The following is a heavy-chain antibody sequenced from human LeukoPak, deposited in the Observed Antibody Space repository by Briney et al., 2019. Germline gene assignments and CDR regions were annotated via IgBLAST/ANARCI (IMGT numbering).Heavy chain of an antibody. CDR3: ATTSRDSDAYYDYLNY. CDR2: INPNTGGT. D-gene: IGHD3-10*01. CDR1: GFIFTGYY. J-gene: IGHJ4*02. V-gene: IGHV1-2*02. Sequence: ASVRVSCKTSGFIFTGYYIHWVRQAPGQGLEWMGWINPNTGGTYYTDHLQGRVTMTRDTSITTAYMELSRLTSDDTAVYFCATTSRDSDAYYDYLNYWGQGTLITVSS.